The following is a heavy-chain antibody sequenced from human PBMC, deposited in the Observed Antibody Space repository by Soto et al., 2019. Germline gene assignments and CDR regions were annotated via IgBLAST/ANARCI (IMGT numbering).Heavy chain of an antibody. CDR3: AKAKGMTTPRHFDY. Sequence: PGGSLRLSCAASGFTFDDYAMHWVRQAPGKGLEWVSGISWNSGSIGYADSVKGRFTISRDNAKNSLYLQMNSLRAEDTALYYCAKAKGMTTPRHFDYWGQGTLVTVSS. J-gene: IGHJ4*02. V-gene: IGHV3-9*01. D-gene: IGHD4-17*01. CDR1: GFTFDDYA. CDR2: ISWNSGSI.